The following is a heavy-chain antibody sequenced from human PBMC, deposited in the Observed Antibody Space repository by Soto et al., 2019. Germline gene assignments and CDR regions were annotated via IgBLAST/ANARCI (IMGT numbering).Heavy chain of an antibody. J-gene: IGHJ5*02. CDR3: ANDFWSEYS. CDR1: GGAINSYY. Sequence: LSLTCTVSGGAINSYYWTWIRQPAGKGLEWVSYISGSSSMIYYADSVKGRFTISRDNAKNSLYLQMNSLRAEDTAVYYCANDFWSEYSWGQGTLVTVSS. D-gene: IGHD3-3*01. CDR2: ISGSSSMI. V-gene: IGHV3-48*03.